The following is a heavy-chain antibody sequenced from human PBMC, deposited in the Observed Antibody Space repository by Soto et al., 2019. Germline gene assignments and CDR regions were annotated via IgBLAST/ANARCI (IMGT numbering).Heavy chain of an antibody. CDR2: IWYDGSNK. V-gene: IGHV3-33*01. Sequence: GGSLRLSCAASGFTFSSYGMHWVRQAPGKGLEWVAVIWYDGSNKYYADSVKGRFTISRDNSKNTLYLQMNSLRAEDTAVYYCARVEYAMGYYYYGMDVWGQGTTVTVSS. D-gene: IGHD3-16*01. CDR1: GFTFSSYG. CDR3: ARVEYAMGYYYYGMDV. J-gene: IGHJ6*02.